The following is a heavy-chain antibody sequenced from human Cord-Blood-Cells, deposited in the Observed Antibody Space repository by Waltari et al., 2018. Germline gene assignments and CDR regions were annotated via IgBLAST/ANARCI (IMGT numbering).Heavy chain of an antibody. V-gene: IGHV4-30-2*01. CDR2: IYHSGST. J-gene: IGHJ6*02. CDR3: ARDRKDFWSGYYYYYGMDV. Sequence: QLQLQESGPGLVKPSQTLSITCAASGVSISSGGYSWSWIRHPPGKGLVWIGYIYHSGSTYYNPSLKSRVTISVDRSKNQFSLKLSSVTAADTAVYYCARDRKDFWSGYYYYYGMDVWCQGTTVTVSS. D-gene: IGHD3-3*01. CDR1: GVSISSGGYS.